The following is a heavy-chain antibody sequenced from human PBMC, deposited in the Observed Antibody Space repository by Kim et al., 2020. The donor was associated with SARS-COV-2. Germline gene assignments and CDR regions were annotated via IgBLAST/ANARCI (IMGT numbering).Heavy chain of an antibody. CDR3: ARRTSRSWYDQFGY. CDR1: GYKFTDYW. CDR2: IYPGDSDT. D-gene: IGHD6-13*01. J-gene: IGHJ4*02. Sequence: GGSLRLSCKISGYKFTDYWIAWVRQMPGKGLEWMGIIYPGDSDTRYSPSFQGQVTISVDKSIYTTYLQWNTLTASDTAMYFCARRTSRSWYDQFGYWGQGTLVPVSS. V-gene: IGHV5-51*01.